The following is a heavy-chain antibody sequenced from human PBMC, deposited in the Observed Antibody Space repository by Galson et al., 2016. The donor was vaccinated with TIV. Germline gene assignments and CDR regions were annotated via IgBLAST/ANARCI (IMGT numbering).Heavy chain of an antibody. CDR3: AKDRGHYEALDS. CDR2: ISAGATNT. J-gene: IGHJ4*02. CDR1: GFRFFDFE. Sequence: SLRLSCAAAGFRFFDFEMSWVRQAPGKGLEWVSGISAGATNTYYADSVGGRFTISRDNSNNILYLQMDRLQLEDTAVYFCAKDRGHYEALDSWGQGTLVIVSS. D-gene: IGHD4-17*01. V-gene: IGHV3-23*01.